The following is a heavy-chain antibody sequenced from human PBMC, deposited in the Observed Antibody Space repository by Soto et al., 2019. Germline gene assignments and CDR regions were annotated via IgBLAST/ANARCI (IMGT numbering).Heavy chain of an antibody. D-gene: IGHD4-17*01. J-gene: IGHJ2*01. CDR2: IIPIFGTA. V-gene: IGHV1-69*01. Sequence: QVQLVQSGAEVKKPGSSVKVSCKASGGTFISYAISWVRQAPGQGLEWMGGIIPIFGTANYAQKFQGRVTITADESTSTAYMELSSLRSEDTAVYYCAGKTTVVTRDWYFDLWGRGTLVTVSS. CDR3: AGKTTVVTRDWYFDL. CDR1: GGTFISYA.